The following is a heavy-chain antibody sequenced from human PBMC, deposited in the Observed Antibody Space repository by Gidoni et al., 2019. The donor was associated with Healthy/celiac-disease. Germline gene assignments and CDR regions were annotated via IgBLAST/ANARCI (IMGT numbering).Heavy chain of an antibody. V-gene: IGHV4-39*01. CDR2: IYYSGST. J-gene: IGHJ4*02. D-gene: IGHD3-9*01. CDR1: GDTISSSNYY. CDR3: VRQKRFDCPNYPFDY. Sequence: QLQLQESAPGLVKPSETLSPTCTVSGDTISSSNYYWGWNRQPPGKGLEWIGSIYYSGSTEHSPYLKSRVTISVDTAKNQFSLKVRSVTAADTAVYYCVRQKRFDCPNYPFDYWGQGTLVTVSS.